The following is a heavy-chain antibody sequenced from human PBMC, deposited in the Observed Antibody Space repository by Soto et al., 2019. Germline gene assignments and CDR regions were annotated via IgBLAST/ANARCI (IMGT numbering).Heavy chain of an antibody. D-gene: IGHD6-13*01. CDR3: TRGVAAAGGGSDY. V-gene: IGHV4-61*01. Sequence: QVQLQESGPGLVKPSETLSLTCTVSGGSVSSDSYYWNWVRQPPGKGLEWIGYIYYNGVTNYIPSLKSRVTISLDTSKHQVFLRLRSVTAAETAFYYCTRGVAAAGGGSDYWGQGILVTVSS. J-gene: IGHJ4*02. CDR1: GGSVSSDSYY. CDR2: IYYNGVT.